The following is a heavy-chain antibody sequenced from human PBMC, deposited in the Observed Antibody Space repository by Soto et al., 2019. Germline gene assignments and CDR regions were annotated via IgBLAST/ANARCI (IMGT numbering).Heavy chain of an antibody. CDR2: ISSSGSTI. D-gene: IGHD2-15*01. J-gene: IGHJ4*02. V-gene: IGHV3-48*03. CDR3: AGGLGLVVVAALDY. CDR1: GFTFSSYE. Sequence: EVQLVESGGGLVQPGGSLRLSCAASGFTFSSYEMNWVRQAPGKGLEWVSYISSSGSTIYYADSVKGRFTISRDNAKNSLYLQMNSLRAEDTAVYYCAGGLGLVVVAALDYWGQGTLVTVSS.